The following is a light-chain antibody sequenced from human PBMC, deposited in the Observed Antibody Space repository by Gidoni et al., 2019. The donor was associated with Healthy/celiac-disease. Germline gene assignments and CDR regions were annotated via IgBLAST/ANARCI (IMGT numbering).Light chain of an antibody. J-gene: IGKJ2*01. V-gene: IGKV4-1*01. CDR3: QQYYSTPPT. CDR2: WAS. Sequence: EIVMTQSPDSLAVSLGERATINCKSSQSVLYSSNNKNYLAWYHQKPGQPPKLLIYWASTRESGVPDRFSGSGSGTDFTLTISSLQAEDVAVYYCQQYYSTPPTFGQGTKLEIK. CDR1: QSVLYSSNNKNY.